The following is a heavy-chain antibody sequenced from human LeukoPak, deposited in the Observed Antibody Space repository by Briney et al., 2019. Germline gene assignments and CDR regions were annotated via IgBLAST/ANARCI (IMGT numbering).Heavy chain of an antibody. J-gene: IGHJ6*03. Sequence: GGSLRLSCAASGFTFSSYAMSWVRQAPGKGREWVSAISGSGGSTYYADSVKGRFTISRDNSKNSLYLQMNSLGAEDTALYYCARDIGIVAASYYYYYMDVWGKGTTVTVSS. CDR1: GFTFSSYA. D-gene: IGHD6-13*01. V-gene: IGHV3-23*01. CDR3: ARDIGIVAASYYYYYMDV. CDR2: ISGSGGST.